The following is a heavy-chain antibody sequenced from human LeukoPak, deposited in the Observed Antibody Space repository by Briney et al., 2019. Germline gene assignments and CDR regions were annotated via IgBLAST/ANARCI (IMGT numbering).Heavy chain of an antibody. Sequence: ASVKVSCKASGYTFTGYYMHWVRQAPGQGLEWMGWINPNSGGTNYAQKFQGRVTMTRDTSISTAYMELSMLRSDDTAVYYCASRPWVYGDYRGDPFDYWGQGTLVTVSS. J-gene: IGHJ4*02. V-gene: IGHV1-2*02. CDR1: GYTFTGYY. CDR3: ASRPWVYGDYRGDPFDY. D-gene: IGHD4-17*01. CDR2: INPNSGGT.